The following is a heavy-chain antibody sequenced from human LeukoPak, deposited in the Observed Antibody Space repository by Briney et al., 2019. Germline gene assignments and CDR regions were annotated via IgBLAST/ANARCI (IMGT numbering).Heavy chain of an antibody. Sequence: SETLSLTCTVSGGSISSYYWSWIRQPPGKGLEWIGYIYYSGSTNYNPSLKSRVTISVDTSKNQFSLKLSSVTAADTAVYCCAREIAVAGLVYFDYWGQGTLVTVSS. V-gene: IGHV4-59*01. D-gene: IGHD6-19*01. J-gene: IGHJ4*02. CDR1: GGSISSYY. CDR3: AREIAVAGLVYFDY. CDR2: IYYSGST.